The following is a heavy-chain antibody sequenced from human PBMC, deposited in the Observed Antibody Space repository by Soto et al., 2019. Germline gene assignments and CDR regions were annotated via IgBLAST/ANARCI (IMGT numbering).Heavy chain of an antibody. CDR2: IYYSGST. D-gene: IGHD5-12*01. CDR1: GGSISSGGYY. V-gene: IGHV4-31*03. J-gene: IGHJ6*03. CDR3: ARSSVATILFYYMDV. Sequence: QVQLQESGPGLVKPSQTLSLTCTVSGGSISSGGYYWSWIRQHPGKGREWIGYIYYSGSTYYNPSLKSRGTISVDTSKNQFSLKLSAVTAADTAVYYCARSSVATILFYYMDVWGKGTTVTVSS.